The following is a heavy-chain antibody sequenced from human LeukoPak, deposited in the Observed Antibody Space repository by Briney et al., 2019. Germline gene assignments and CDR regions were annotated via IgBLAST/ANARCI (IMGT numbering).Heavy chain of an antibody. Sequence: ASVKVSCKASGYTSTGYYMHWVRQAPGQGLEWMGWINPNSGGTNYAQKFQGRVTMTRDTSISTAYMELSRLRSDDTAVYYCARAGYYYDFWSGYYTRNYAFDIWGQGTMVTVSS. CDR3: ARAGYYYDFWSGYYTRNYAFDI. CDR2: INPNSGGT. V-gene: IGHV1-2*02. CDR1: GYTSTGYY. D-gene: IGHD3-3*01. J-gene: IGHJ3*02.